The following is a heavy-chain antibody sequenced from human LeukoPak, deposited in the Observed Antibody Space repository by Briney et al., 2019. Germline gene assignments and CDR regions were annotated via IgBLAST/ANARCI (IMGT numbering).Heavy chain of an antibody. CDR1: GFTFSSYA. CDR3: ARIISRTLGDAFDT. CDR2: ISYDGSNK. Sequence: GGSLRLSCAASGFTFSSYAMHWVRQAPGKGLEWVAVISYDGSNKYYADSVKGRFTISRDNSKNTLYLQMNSLRAEDTAVYYCARIISRTLGDAFDTWGQGTMVTVSS. J-gene: IGHJ3*02. D-gene: IGHD3-10*01. V-gene: IGHV3-30-3*01.